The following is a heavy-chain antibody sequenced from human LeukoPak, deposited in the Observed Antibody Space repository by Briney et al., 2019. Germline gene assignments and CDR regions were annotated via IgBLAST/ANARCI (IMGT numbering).Heavy chain of an antibody. V-gene: IGHV1-18*01. CDR3: ARGPPFQGAAAGRPWDV. Sequence: ASVKVSCKASGGTFSSYAISWVRQAPGQGLECMGWISAYNGNTNYAQKLQGRVTMTTDTSTSTAYMELRSLRSDDTAVYYCARGPPFQGAAAGRPWDVWGKGTTVTVSS. CDR1: GGTFSSYA. D-gene: IGHD6-13*01. J-gene: IGHJ6*04. CDR2: ISAYNGNT.